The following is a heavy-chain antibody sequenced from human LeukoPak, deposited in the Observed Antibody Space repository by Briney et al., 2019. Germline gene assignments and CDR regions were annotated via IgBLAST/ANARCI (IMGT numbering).Heavy chain of an antibody. CDR1: GFTFSSYG. CDR2: IWYVGSNK. CDR3: ARDGYYDFWSGYPSNWFDP. V-gene: IGHV3-33*01. D-gene: IGHD3-3*01. J-gene: IGHJ5*02. Sequence: TGGSLRLSCAASGFTFSSYGMHWVRQAPGKGLEWVAVIWYVGSNKYYADSVKGRFTISRDNSKNTLYLQMNSLRAEDTAVYYCARDGYYDFWSGYPSNWFDPWGQGTLVTVSS.